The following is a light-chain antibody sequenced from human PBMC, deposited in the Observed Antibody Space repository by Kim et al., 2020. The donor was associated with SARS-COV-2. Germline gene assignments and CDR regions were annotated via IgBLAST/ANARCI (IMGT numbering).Light chain of an antibody. Sequence: LSPGETATLSCRASKSVNDYLAWFQQKPGQAPRLLIYDASTRATGIPDRFSGSGSGTDFTLTISSLEPEDFAIYYCQQRGNWPAYTFGQGTKLEI. CDR2: DAS. CDR3: QQRGNWPAYT. V-gene: IGKV3-11*01. CDR1: KSVNDY. J-gene: IGKJ2*01.